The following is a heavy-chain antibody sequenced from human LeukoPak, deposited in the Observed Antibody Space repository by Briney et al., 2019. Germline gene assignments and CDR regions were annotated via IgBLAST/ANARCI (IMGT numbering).Heavy chain of an antibody. J-gene: IGHJ6*03. V-gene: IGHV1-69*05. CDR1: GGTFSSYA. Sequence: SVKLSCKASGGTFSSYAISWVRQAPGQGLEWMGGIIPIFGTANYAQKFQGRVTITTDESTSTAYMELSSLRSEDTAVYYCARHNGVAATPKDYYHYMDVWGKGTTVTVSS. CDR2: IIPIFGTA. CDR3: ARHNGVAATPKDYYHYMDV. D-gene: IGHD2-15*01.